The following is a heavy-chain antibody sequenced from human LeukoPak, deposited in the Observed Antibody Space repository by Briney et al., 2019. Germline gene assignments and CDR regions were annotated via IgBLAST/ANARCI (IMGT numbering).Heavy chain of an antibody. D-gene: IGHD6-13*01. Sequence: GGSLRLSCAASGFTLSSYAMHWVRQAPGKGLEWVAVILYDGSNKYYADSVKGRFTISRDNSKNTLYLQMNSLRAEDTAVYYCARSALRGWQQLNWFAPWGQGTLVTVSS. CDR3: ARSALRGWQQLNWFAP. CDR1: GFTLSSYA. V-gene: IGHV3-30*01. CDR2: ILYDGSNK. J-gene: IGHJ5*02.